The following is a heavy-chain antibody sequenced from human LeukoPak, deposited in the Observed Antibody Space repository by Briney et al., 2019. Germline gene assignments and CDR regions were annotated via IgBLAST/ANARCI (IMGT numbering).Heavy chain of an antibody. D-gene: IGHD3-10*01. Sequence: SETLSLTCTVSGGSLSNYFWSWIRQPPGRGLEWIGYIFYSGTTNYNPSLKSRVTISVDTSKNQFSLKLSSVTAADTAVYYRAREVTGGDWFDPWGQGTLVTVSS. J-gene: IGHJ5*02. CDR3: AREVTGGDWFDP. V-gene: IGHV4-59*01. CDR1: GGSLSNYF. CDR2: IFYSGTT.